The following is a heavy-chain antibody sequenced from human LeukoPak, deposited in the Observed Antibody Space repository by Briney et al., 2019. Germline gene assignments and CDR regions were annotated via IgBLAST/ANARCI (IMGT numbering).Heavy chain of an antibody. Sequence: SETLSLTCTVSGGSISSYYWSWIRQPAGKGLEWIGRIYTSGSTNYNPSLKSRVTMSVDTSKNQFSPKLSSVTAADTAVYYCARDGRHSSSPVAFDIWGQGTMVTVSS. V-gene: IGHV4-4*07. D-gene: IGHD6-6*01. CDR2: IYTSGST. CDR3: ARDGRHSSSPVAFDI. CDR1: GGSISSYY. J-gene: IGHJ3*02.